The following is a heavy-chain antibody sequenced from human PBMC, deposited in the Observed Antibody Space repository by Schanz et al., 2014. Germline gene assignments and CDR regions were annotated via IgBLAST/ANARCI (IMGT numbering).Heavy chain of an antibody. CDR2: ISTSNGNT. D-gene: IGHD6-19*01. Sequence: QVQLVQSGAEVRKPGASVKVSCKASGYTFISYGISWVRQAPGQGLEWLGWISTSNGNTNYIQKLQGRVTMTTDTSTSTAYMELRSLRSDDTAVYYCARGGYSSGWYDRDIAHFDYWGQGTMVTVSS. CDR3: ARGGYSSGWYDRDIAHFDY. J-gene: IGHJ4*03. V-gene: IGHV1-18*01. CDR1: GYTFISYG.